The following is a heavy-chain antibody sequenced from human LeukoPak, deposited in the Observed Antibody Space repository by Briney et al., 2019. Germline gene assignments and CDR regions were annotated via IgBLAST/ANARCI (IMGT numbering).Heavy chain of an antibody. V-gene: IGHV1-69*05. CDR1: GGTFSSYA. J-gene: IGHJ5*02. D-gene: IGHD2-8*01. CDR3: ARVRYCTNGVCGGFDP. CDR2: IIPIFGTA. Sequence: SVKVSCKASGGTFSSYAISWARQAPGQGLEWMGGIIPIFGTANYAQKFQGRVTITTDESTSTAYMELSSLRSEDTAVYYCARVRYCTNGVCGGFDPWGQGTLVTVSS.